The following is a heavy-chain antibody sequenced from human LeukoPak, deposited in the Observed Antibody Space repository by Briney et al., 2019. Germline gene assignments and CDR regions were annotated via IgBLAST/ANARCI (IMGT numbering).Heavy chain of an antibody. J-gene: IGHJ3*02. D-gene: IGHD6-13*01. V-gene: IGHV4-30-2*01. Sequence: SETLSLTCAVSGGSISSGGYSWSWIRQPPGKGLEWIGYIYHSGSTYYNPSLKSRVTISVDRSKNQFSLKLISVTAADTAVYYCARDGGYSSSWYNPDAFDIWGQGTMVTVSS. CDR1: GGSISSGGYS. CDR2: IYHSGST. CDR3: ARDGGYSSSWYNPDAFDI.